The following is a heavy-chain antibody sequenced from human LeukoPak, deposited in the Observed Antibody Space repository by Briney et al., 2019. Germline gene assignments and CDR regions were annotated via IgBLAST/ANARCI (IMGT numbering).Heavy chain of an antibody. Sequence: SETLSLTCTVSGGSISSYYLTWIRQPPGKGLEWIGYILYTGTTNYNPSLKSRVTISVDTSRNQFSLKLSSVTAADTAVYYCARVPYSNWGWSVDYWGQGTLVTVSS. J-gene: IGHJ4*02. D-gene: IGHD7-27*01. V-gene: IGHV4-59*01. CDR1: GGSISSYY. CDR2: ILYTGTT. CDR3: ARVPYSNWGWSVDY.